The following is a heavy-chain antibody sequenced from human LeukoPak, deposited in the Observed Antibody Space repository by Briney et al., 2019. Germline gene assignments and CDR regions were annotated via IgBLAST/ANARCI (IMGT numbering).Heavy chain of an antibody. CDR1: GFTFSSYW. Sequence: GGSLRLSCAASGFTFSSYWMHWVRQAPGKGLVWVSRISGDGNDISYAGSMKGRFTISRDNAKNTAYLQMNSLRAEDTAVYYCARAYCSSNSCSGASDIWGQGTMVTVSS. CDR2: ISGDGNDI. J-gene: IGHJ3*02. V-gene: IGHV3-74*01. D-gene: IGHD2-2*01. CDR3: ARAYCSSNSCSGASDI.